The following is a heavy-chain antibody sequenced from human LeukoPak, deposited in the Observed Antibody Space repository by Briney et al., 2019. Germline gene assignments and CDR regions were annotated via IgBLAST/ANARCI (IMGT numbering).Heavy chain of an antibody. D-gene: IGHD3-10*01. CDR3: ARGDSLWFGESLFDY. Sequence: GGSLRLPCAASGFTFSSYSMNWVRQAPGKGLEWVSSISSSSSYIYYADSVKGRFTISRDNAKNSLYLQMNSLRADDTAVYYCARGDSLWFGESLFDYWGQGNMVTVSS. CDR1: GFTFSSYS. V-gene: IGHV3-21*01. CDR2: ISSSSSYI. J-gene: IGHJ4*02.